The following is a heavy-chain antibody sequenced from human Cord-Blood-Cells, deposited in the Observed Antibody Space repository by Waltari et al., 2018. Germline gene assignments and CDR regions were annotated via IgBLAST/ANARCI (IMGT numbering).Heavy chain of an antibody. J-gene: IGHJ1*01. V-gene: IGHV1-2*02. CDR1: GSTFTGYY. CDR2: INPNSGGT. Sequence: QVQLVQSGAEVKKPGASVKVSCKASGSTFTGYYMHWVRQATGQGLEWMGWINPNSGGTNYAQKFQGRVTMTRDTSISTAYMELSRLRSDDTAVYYCARQRYCSGGSCYSYFQHWGQGTLVTVSS. D-gene: IGHD2-15*01. CDR3: ARQRYCSGGSCYSYFQH.